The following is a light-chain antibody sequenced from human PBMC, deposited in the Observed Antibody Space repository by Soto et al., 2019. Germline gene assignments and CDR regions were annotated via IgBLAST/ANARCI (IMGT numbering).Light chain of an antibody. V-gene: IGKV3-20*01. CDR3: QHTGT. Sequence: EIVLTQSPGTLSLSPGERATLSCRASQSISSTYLAWYQQKPGQPPRLLIYGASSRATGIPDRCSGSGSGTDFTLTVSRLEPEDCPVYYCQHTGTFGQGTKVAIQ. CDR2: GAS. CDR1: QSISSTY. J-gene: IGKJ1*01.